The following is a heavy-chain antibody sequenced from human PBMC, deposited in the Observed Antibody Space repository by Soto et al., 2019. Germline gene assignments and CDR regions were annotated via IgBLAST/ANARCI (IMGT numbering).Heavy chain of an antibody. Sequence: QVQLQESAPELVKPSETLSLTCTVSGVSITTFYWSWIRQPPGKALEWVGYISYRGSTKYNPSLNSRVTISLDTSKNQFSLRLTSVTAADTAVYYCARDGSSGLGYWGQGTLVTVSS. CDR2: ISYRGST. CDR3: ARDGSSGLGY. CDR1: GVSITTFY. J-gene: IGHJ4*02. V-gene: IGHV4-59*01. D-gene: IGHD6-19*01.